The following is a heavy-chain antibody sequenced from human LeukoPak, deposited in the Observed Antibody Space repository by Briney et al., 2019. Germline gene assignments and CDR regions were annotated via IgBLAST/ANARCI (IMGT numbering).Heavy chain of an antibody. J-gene: IGHJ2*01. CDR3: ARPKLPVTTVTTKFWYFDL. CDR1: GYTLTELS. V-gene: IGHV1-24*01. D-gene: IGHD4-17*01. Sequence: ASVKVSCKVSGYTLTELSMHWVRQAPGKGLEWMGGFDPEDGETIYAQKFQGRVTMTEDTSTDTVYMELSSLRSEDTAVYYCARPKLPVTTVTTKFWYFDLWGRGTLVTVSS. CDR2: FDPEDGET.